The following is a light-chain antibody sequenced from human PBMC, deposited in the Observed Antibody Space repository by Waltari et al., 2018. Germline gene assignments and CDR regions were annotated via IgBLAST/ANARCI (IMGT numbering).Light chain of an antibody. CDR3: AAWDGGLNGWV. CDR1: SSNIGSHT. Sequence: QSVLTQPPSASGTPGQRVTISCSGSSSNIGSHTVSWYQLVPGMAPHFLIYNNNQRLSKVPDRFSGYKSGTSASLAITWLQSDDEADYYCAAWDGGLNGWVVGGGTKLTVL. V-gene: IGLV1-44*01. CDR2: NNN. J-gene: IGLJ3*02.